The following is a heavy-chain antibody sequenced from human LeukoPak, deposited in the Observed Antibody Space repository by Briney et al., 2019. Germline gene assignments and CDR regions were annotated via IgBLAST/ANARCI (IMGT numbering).Heavy chain of an antibody. CDR3: ARERWLQFSYFDY. Sequence: GGSLRLSCAASGFTFSNYAMAWVRQAPGKGLEWVSAISVSGGSTYYADSVKGRFTISRDNSKNTLYLQMNSLRAEDTAVYYCARERWLQFSYFDYWGQGTLVTVSS. CDR2: ISVSGGST. D-gene: IGHD5-24*01. V-gene: IGHV3-23*01. J-gene: IGHJ4*02. CDR1: GFTFSNYA.